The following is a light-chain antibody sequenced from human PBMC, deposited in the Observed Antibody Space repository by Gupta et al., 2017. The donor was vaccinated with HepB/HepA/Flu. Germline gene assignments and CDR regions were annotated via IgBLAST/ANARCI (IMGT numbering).Light chain of an antibody. Sequence: QSALTQPASASGSPGQSITISCTGTSSDVGGYNHVSWYQQHPGKAPKLMIHDVNYRPSGVSNRFSGSKSGSTASLTISGLQAEDEADYYCSSYTSSITYVFGTGTKVTVL. CDR3: SSYTSSITYV. CDR1: SSDVGGYNH. CDR2: DVN. V-gene: IGLV2-14*01. J-gene: IGLJ1*01.